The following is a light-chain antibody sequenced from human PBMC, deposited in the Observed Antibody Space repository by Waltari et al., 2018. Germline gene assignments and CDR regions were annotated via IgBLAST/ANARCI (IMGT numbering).Light chain of an antibody. V-gene: IGLV1-36*01. CDR3: AAWDDSLNGLV. Sequence: QSVLPQPPSVSEAPRPRVTISCSGSSSNIGHNAVNWYQQLPGKAPKLLIYYDDLLPSGVSDRFSGSKSGTSASLAISGLQSEDEADYYCAAWDDSLNGLVFGGGTKLTVL. J-gene: IGLJ2*01. CDR1: SSNIGHNA. CDR2: YDD.